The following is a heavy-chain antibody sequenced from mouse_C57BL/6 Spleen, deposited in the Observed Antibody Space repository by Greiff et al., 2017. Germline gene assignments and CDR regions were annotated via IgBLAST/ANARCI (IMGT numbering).Heavy chain of an antibody. J-gene: IGHJ3*01. CDR3: ASLYDSGGAD. Sequence: DVKLVESGGGLVQPGGSLSLSCAASGFTFTDYYMSWVRQPPGKALEWLGFIRNKANGYTTEYSASVKGRFTISRDNSQSILYLQMNALRAEDSATYYCASLYDSGGADWGQGTLVTVSA. D-gene: IGHD1-1*01. V-gene: IGHV7-3*01. CDR1: GFTFTDYY. CDR2: IRNKANGYTT.